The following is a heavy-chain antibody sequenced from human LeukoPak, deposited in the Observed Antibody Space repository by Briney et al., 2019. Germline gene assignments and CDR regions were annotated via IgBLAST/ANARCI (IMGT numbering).Heavy chain of an antibody. V-gene: IGHV4-59*10. Sequence: SETLSLTCAVYGGSFSGYYWSWIRQPPGKGLEWIGRIYTSGSTNYNPSLKSRVTMSVDTSKNQFSLKLSSVTAADTAVYYCASGPRLLYNYWGQGTLVTVSS. CDR3: ASGPRLLYNY. D-gene: IGHD2-2*02. CDR2: IYTSGST. J-gene: IGHJ4*02. CDR1: GGSFSGYY.